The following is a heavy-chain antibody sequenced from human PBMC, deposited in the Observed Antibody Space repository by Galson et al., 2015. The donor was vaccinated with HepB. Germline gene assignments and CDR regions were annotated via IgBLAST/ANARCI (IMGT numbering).Heavy chain of an antibody. CDR3: ARHGGHSRDAFDT. CDR2: IYPGDSRI. D-gene: IGHD4-23*01. Sequence: QSGAEVKKTGESLKISCQTSGFSFTSFWIGWVRQMPGKGLEWVGLIYPGDSRIKYSPSFRGQVTISAATSITTAYLQWSSLKASDTAIYYCARHGGHSRDAFDTWGQGTVVTVSS. CDR1: GFSFTSFW. J-gene: IGHJ3*02. V-gene: IGHV5-51*01.